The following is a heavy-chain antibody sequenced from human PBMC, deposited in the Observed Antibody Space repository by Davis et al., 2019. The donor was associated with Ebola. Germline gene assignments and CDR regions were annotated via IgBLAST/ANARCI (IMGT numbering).Heavy chain of an antibody. CDR1: GYTLTDLS. CDR2: FDPEDGET. D-gene: IGHD3-22*01. CDR3: ATSSDSSGHYDY. Sequence: ASVKVSCKVSGYTLTDLSMHWVRQAPGKGLEWMGGFDPEDGETIYAQKFQGRVTMTEGTSTDTAYMELSSLRSEDTAVYYCATSSDSSGHYDYWGQGTLVTVSS. V-gene: IGHV1-24*01. J-gene: IGHJ4*02.